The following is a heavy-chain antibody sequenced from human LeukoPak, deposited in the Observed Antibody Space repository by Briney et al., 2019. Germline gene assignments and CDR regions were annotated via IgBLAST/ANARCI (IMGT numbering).Heavy chain of an antibody. J-gene: IGHJ4*02. CDR2: IYYSGST. CDR3: ARLPAYSSSFDY. Sequence: SETLSLTCTVSGGSISSYYWSWIRQPPGRGLEWIGYIYYSGSTNYNPSLKSRVTISVDTSKNQFSLKLSSVTAADTAVYYCARLPAYSSSFDYWGQGTLVTVSS. V-gene: IGHV4-59*12. D-gene: IGHD6-13*01. CDR1: GGSISSYY.